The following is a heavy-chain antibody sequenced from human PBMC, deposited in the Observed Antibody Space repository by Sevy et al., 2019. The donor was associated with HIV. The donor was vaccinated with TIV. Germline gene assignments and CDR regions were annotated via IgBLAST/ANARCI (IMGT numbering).Heavy chain of an antibody. CDR2: MNINTGNT. D-gene: IGHD6-19*01. CDR3: ARVSGWNLRYGMDV. V-gene: IGHV1-8*02. CDR1: GFNFASYD. J-gene: IGHJ6*02. Sequence: ASVKVSCKASGFNFASYDIYWVRQATGQGLEWMGCMNINTGNTGFAQKFQGRVTMTRNTSITTAYMELSNLRSEDTAVYYCARVSGWNLRYGMDVWGQGTTVTVSS.